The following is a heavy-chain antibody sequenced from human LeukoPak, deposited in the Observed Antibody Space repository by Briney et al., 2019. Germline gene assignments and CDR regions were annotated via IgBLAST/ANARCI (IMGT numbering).Heavy chain of an antibody. CDR3: ARDPGIAAAGTRGRNAFDI. Sequence: SETLSLTCAVSGGSISSSNWWSWVRQPPGKGLEWIGEIYHSGSTNYNPSLKSRVTISVDTSKNQFSLKLSSVTAADTAVYYCARDPGIAAAGTRGRNAFDIWGQGTMVTVSS. CDR1: GGSISSSNW. J-gene: IGHJ3*02. D-gene: IGHD6-13*01. V-gene: IGHV4-4*02. CDR2: IYHSGST.